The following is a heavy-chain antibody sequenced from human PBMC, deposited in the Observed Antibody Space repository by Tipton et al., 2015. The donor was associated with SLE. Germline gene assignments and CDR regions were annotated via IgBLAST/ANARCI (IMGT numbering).Heavy chain of an antibody. CDR2: ISSSGSST. D-gene: IGHD4-17*01. CDR3: ARDDYGSL. CDR1: GFTFSSYE. Sequence: SLRLSCAAPGFTFSSYEMSWVRQAPGKGLEWVSIISSSGSSTQYADSVKGRFTISRDNAKNSLFLQMNSLRVEDTAAYYCARDDYGSLWGQGTLVTVSS. V-gene: IGHV3-48*03. J-gene: IGHJ4*02.